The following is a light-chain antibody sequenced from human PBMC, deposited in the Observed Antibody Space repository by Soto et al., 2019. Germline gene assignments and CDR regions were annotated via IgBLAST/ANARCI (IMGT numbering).Light chain of an antibody. J-gene: IGKJ4*01. V-gene: IGKV3-20*01. CDR3: QQYGSPLT. CDR1: QSIRSTY. Sequence: EVVLTQSPGTLSLSPGERATVSCRASQSIRSTYLAWYQQKPGQAPRLLIYGASSRATGIPDRFSGGGSGTDFTLTINQLEPEDFAVYYCQQYGSPLTFGGGTKVEIK. CDR2: GAS.